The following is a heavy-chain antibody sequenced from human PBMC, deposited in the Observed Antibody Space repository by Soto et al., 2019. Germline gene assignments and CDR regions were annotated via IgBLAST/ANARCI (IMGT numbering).Heavy chain of an antibody. CDR2: IYSGGYT. D-gene: IGHD3-10*01. CDR1: GFTVSNNY. CDR3: AAHPGGGGY. V-gene: IGHV3-53*01. J-gene: IGHJ4*02. Sequence: EVQLVESGGGLIQPGGSLRLSCAVSGFTVSNNYMSWVRQAPGKGLEGVSVIYSGGYTAYGDSVKGRFTISRDNSKNTLYPKKNRLAPDDGGCVYCAAHPGGGGYWGQGTLVTVSS.